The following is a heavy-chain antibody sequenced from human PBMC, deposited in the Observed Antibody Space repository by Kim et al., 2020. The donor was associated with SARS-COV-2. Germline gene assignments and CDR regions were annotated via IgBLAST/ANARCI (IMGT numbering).Heavy chain of an antibody. J-gene: IGHJ3*02. V-gene: IGHV4-59*08. CDR2: MYYSGTT. CDR1: GGSISSFY. Sequence: SETLSLTCAVSGGSISSFYCSWIRQPPGKGLEWIGYMYYSGTTNYNPSLKSRVSMSVDTAKSQFSLKLSSVTAADTAVYYCARLYSSGAFDIWGQGTMVTVSS. CDR3: ARLYSSGAFDI. D-gene: IGHD6-6*01.